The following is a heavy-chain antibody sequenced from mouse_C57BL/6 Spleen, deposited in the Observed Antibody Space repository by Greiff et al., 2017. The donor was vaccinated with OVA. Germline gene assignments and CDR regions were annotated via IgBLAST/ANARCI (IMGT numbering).Heavy chain of an antibody. CDR3: VREGPS. CDR2: ISDGGSYT. Sequence: EVKLVESGGCLVKPGGSLKLSCAASGFTFSSYAMSWVRQTPEKRLEWVATISDGGSYTYYPDNVKGRFTISRDNAKNNLYLQMSHLYSEDTAVHHCVREGPSRGQGALVTAFA. CDR1: GFTFSSYA. J-gene: IGHJ3*01. D-gene: IGHD3-3*01. V-gene: IGHV5-4*03.